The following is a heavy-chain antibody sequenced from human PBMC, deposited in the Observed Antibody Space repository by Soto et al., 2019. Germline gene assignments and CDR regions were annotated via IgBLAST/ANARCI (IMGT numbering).Heavy chain of an antibody. CDR1: GFTFSNYW. V-gene: IGHV3-7*03. J-gene: IGHJ4*02. CDR2: IKQDGSEK. D-gene: IGHD2-15*01. CDR3: ARGCSGGSCYSIWFGY. Sequence: XVSLRLSCAASGFTFSNYWMTWVRQAPGKGLEWVANIKQDGSEKYYVDSVKGRFTISRDNAKNSLYLQMKSLRAGDTAVYYCARGCSGGSCYSIWFGYWGQGTQVTVSS.